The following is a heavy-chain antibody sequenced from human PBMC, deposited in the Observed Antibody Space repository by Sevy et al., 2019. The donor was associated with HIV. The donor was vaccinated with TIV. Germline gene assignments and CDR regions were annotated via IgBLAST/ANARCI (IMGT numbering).Heavy chain of an antibody. CDR1: GFTFSSYA. J-gene: IGHJ6*02. CDR3: ARDGYYDFWSGYDWDRREYYYYGMDV. V-gene: IGHV3-30*04. Sequence: GGSLRLSCAASGFTFSSYAMHWVRQAPGKGLEWVAVISYDGSNKYYADSVKGGFTISRDNSKNTLYLQMNSRRAEDTAVYYCARDGYYDFWSGYDWDRREYYYYGMDVWGQGTTVTVSS. CDR2: ISYDGSNK. D-gene: IGHD3-3*01.